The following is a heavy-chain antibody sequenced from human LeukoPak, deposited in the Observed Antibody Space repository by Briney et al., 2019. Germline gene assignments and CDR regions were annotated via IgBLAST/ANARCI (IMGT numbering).Heavy chain of an antibody. Sequence: PGGSLRLSCTASEFTFSSYWMSWVRQAPGKGLEWVSAISTSGDNTYYADSVRGRFTISRDNSKNTLYLQMNSLRADDTAVYYCARKVYHRFDYWGQGTLDTVSS. J-gene: IGHJ4*02. V-gene: IGHV3-23*01. CDR2: ISTSGDNT. CDR3: ARKVYHRFDY. CDR1: EFTFSSYW. D-gene: IGHD2-2*01.